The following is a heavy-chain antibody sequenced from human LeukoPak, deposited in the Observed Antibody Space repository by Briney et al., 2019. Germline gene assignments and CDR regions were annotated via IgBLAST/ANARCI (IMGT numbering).Heavy chain of an antibody. J-gene: IGHJ4*02. Sequence: GGSLRLSCAASGFTFSDHYMSWIRQAPGKGLEWISYISSGGTTIKFADSVKGRFTISRDNAKNSLYLRMNSLRAEDTAVYYCARDVDKYYYGSSAYPAIGYWGQGTLVTVSS. CDR3: ARDVDKYYYGSSAYPAIGY. D-gene: IGHD3-22*01. CDR2: ISSGGTTI. V-gene: IGHV3-11*01. CDR1: GFTFSDHY.